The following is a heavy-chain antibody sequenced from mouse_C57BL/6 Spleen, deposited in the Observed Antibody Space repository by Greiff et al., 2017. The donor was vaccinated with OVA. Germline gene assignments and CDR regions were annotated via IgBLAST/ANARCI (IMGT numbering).Heavy chain of an antibody. CDR1: GYTFTSSW. CDR3: ARWGYYGSTGAMDY. CDR2: IYPGSGST. D-gene: IGHD1-1*01. Sequence: QVQLKQPGAELVKPGASVKMSCKASGYTFTSSWITWVKQRPGQGLEWIGDIYPGSGSTNYNEKFKSKATLTVDTSSSTAYMQLSSLTSEDSEVYDCARWGYYGSTGAMDYWGQGTSVTVSS. V-gene: IGHV1-55*01. J-gene: IGHJ4*01.